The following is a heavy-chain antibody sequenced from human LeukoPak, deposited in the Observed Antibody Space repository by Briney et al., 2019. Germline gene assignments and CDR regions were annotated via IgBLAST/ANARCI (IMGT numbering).Heavy chain of an antibody. CDR2: ITGSGRTI. CDR1: GFTFNTYW. D-gene: IGHD3-10*01. Sequence: PGGSLRLSCVASGFTFNTYWIHWVRQAPGKGLEWVSYITGSGRTIYYADSVKGRFTVSRDNAKNSLYLQINSLRAEDTAVYYCARDRGYGSGTYNPAFDFWGQGTMVTVSS. V-gene: IGHV3-48*03. J-gene: IGHJ3*01. CDR3: ARDRGYGSGTYNPAFDF.